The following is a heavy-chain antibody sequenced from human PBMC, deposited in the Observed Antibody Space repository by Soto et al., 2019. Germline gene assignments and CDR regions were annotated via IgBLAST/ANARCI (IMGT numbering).Heavy chain of an antibody. CDR3: ARGYTSGWYYFDS. CDR2: IYYSGST. CDR1: GGSISSYY. V-gene: IGHV4-59*01. Sequence: SETLSLTCTVSGGSISSYYWSWIRQPPGKGLEWIGYIYYSGSTTYNPSLKSRVTISVDTSKSQFSLKLSSVTTADTAVYYCARGYTSGWYYFDSWGQGTLVTVSS. J-gene: IGHJ4*02. D-gene: IGHD6-19*01.